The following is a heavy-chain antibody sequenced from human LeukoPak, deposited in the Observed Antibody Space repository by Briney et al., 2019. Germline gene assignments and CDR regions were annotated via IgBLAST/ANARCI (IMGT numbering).Heavy chain of an antibody. J-gene: IGHJ3*02. Sequence: PGGSLRLSCVASGFTFINYWMAWVRQAPGKGLEWVANIDGDGSQKYYVDSVKGRFTISRDNARNSLFLQMNSLRAEDTALYYCATDKAFSAFDIWGHGTLVIASS. D-gene: IGHD3-3*02. CDR2: IDGDGSQK. CDR1: GFTFINYW. CDR3: ATDKAFSAFDI. V-gene: IGHV3-7*03.